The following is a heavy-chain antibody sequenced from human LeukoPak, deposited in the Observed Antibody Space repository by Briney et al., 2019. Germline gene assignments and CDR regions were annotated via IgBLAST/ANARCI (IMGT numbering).Heavy chain of an antibody. D-gene: IGHD3-10*01. Sequence: TGGSLRLSCAASGFTFSSYEMNWVRQAPGKGLEWVSYISSSGSTIYYADSVKGRFTISRDNAKNSLYLQMNSLRAEDTAVYYCARDLRSTLLWFGEVPFDYWGQGTLVTVSS. J-gene: IGHJ4*02. CDR1: GFTFSSYE. CDR2: ISSSGSTI. V-gene: IGHV3-48*03. CDR3: ARDLRSTLLWFGEVPFDY.